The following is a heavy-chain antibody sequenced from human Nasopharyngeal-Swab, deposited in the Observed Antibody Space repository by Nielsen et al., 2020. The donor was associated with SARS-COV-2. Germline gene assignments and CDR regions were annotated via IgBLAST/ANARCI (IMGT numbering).Heavy chain of an antibody. CDR3: ARQADFWSGYVMALDY. D-gene: IGHD3-3*01. V-gene: IGHV3-23*01. CDR1: GFTFSSYA. CDR2: ISGSGGST. J-gene: IGHJ4*02. Sequence: GESLKISCAASGFTFSSYAMSWVRQAPGKGLEWVSAISGSGGSTYYADSVKGRFTISRDNSKNTLYLQMNSLRAEDTAVYYCARQADFWSGYVMALDYWGQGTLVTVSS.